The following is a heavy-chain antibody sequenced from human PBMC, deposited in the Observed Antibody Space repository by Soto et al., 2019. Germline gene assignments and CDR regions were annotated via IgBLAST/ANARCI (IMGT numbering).Heavy chain of an antibody. CDR2: SYYSGST. Sequence: TLSLTCTVSGGSISSGDYYWSWIRQPPGKGLEWIGYSYYSGSTYYNPSLKSRVTISVDTSKNQFSLKLSSVTAADTAVYYCARVGRKYDILTGYPKAHWFDPWGQGTLVTVSS. D-gene: IGHD3-9*01. CDR3: ARVGRKYDILTGYPKAHWFDP. J-gene: IGHJ5*02. CDR1: GGSISSGDYY. V-gene: IGHV4-30-4*01.